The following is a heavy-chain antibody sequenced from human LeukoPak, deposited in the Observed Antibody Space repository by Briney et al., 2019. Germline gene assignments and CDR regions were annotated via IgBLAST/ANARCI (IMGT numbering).Heavy chain of an antibody. CDR1: GGSISSSSFY. CDR2: IYYSGST. CDR3: ARPASKQLSPGQQRDTGLFDY. J-gene: IGHJ4*02. V-gene: IGHV4-39*01. Sequence: PSETLSLTCTVSGGSISSSSFYWGWLRQPPGTGLEWLGSIYYSGSTYDSPSLKSRVTISADTSKNQFSLKLSSVTAADTAVDYCARPASKQLSPGQQRDTGLFDYWGQGTLGTVSS. D-gene: IGHD6-13*01.